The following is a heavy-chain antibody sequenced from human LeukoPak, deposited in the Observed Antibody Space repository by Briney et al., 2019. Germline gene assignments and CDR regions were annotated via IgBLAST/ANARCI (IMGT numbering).Heavy chain of an antibody. Sequence: GGSLRLSCAASGFTFSSYSMTWVRQAPGKGLEWVSSISSSSSYIYYADSVKGRFTISRDNAKNSLYLQMNSLRAEDTAVYYCARDQLSSRLKDYWGQGTLVTVSS. CDR2: ISSSSSYI. V-gene: IGHV3-21*01. CDR3: ARDQLSSRLKDY. J-gene: IGHJ4*02. CDR1: GFTFSSYS. D-gene: IGHD6-13*01.